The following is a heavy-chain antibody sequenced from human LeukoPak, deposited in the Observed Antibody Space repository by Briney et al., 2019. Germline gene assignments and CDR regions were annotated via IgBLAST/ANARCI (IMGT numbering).Heavy chain of an antibody. D-gene: IGHD2-2*02. J-gene: IGHJ6*02. CDR1: GGSMSSYY. Sequence: PSETLSLTCTVSGGSMSSYYWSWIRQPPGKGLEWIGYIYYSGSTNYNPSLKSRVTISVDTSKNQFSLKLSSVTAADTAVYYCARGRDCSSTSCYSGYYYYGMDVWGQGTTVSVSS. CDR3: ARGRDCSSTSCYSGYYYYGMDV. CDR2: IYYSGST. V-gene: IGHV4-59*01.